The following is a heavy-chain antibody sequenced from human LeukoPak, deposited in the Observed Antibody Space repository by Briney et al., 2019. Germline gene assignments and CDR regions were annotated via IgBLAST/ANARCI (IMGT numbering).Heavy chain of an antibody. J-gene: IGHJ4*02. D-gene: IGHD3-16*01. CDR1: GFTLSTYW. Sequence: GGSLRLSCEASGFTLSTYWMNWVRQVPGKGLDWVANINPNGSGKRYVDSVKGRFTIARDNANNSLSLQMNSLRAEDTAVYYCASWGAGGNSWGQGTLVTVSS. V-gene: IGHV3-7*01. CDR2: INPNGSGK. CDR3: ASWGAGGNS.